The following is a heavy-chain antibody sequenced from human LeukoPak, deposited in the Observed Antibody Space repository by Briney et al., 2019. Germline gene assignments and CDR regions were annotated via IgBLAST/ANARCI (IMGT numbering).Heavy chain of an antibody. J-gene: IGHJ5*02. Sequence: GGSLRLSCAASGFTFSNYWMSWVRQAPGKGLEWVANIKEDGSEKHHADSVKGRFTISRDNAKNSLYLQMNSLRAEDTAVYYCARDRYCRGAWGQGTLVTVSS. D-gene: IGHD2-15*01. CDR1: GFTFSNYW. CDR3: ARDRYCRGA. CDR2: IKEDGSEK. V-gene: IGHV3-7*03.